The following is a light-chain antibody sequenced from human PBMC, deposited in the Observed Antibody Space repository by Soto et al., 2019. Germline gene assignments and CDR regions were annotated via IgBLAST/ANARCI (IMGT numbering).Light chain of an antibody. CDR1: QSILYNSNDKTY. CDR2: WAS. V-gene: IGKV4-1*01. CDR3: QQYFVTPYT. Sequence: DIVMTQSPDSLAVSLGERATINCKSNQSILYNSNDKTYLAWYQQKPGQPPALLIYWASTRASGVPDRFSGSGSGTDFALTISSLQAEDVAIYFCQQYFVTPYTFSQGTKLEI. J-gene: IGKJ2*01.